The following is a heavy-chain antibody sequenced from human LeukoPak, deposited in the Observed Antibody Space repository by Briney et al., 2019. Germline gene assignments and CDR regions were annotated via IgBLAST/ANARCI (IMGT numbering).Heavy chain of an antibody. CDR3: ASPAGGYYDSRVYYY. Sequence: ASVKVSCKASGYTFTSYYMHWVRQAPGQGLEWMGIINPSGGSTSYAQKFQGRVTMTRDTSTSTVYMELSSLRSEDTAVYYCASPAGGYYDSRVYYYWGQGTLVTVSS. D-gene: IGHD3-22*01. CDR2: INPSGGST. V-gene: IGHV1-46*01. CDR1: GYTFTSYY. J-gene: IGHJ4*02.